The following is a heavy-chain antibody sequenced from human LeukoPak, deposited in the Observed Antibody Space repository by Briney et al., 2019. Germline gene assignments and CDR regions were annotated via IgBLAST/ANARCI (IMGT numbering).Heavy chain of an antibody. CDR2: IHPNTGGT. CDR1: GYTFTDYY. CDR3: ARGTVGATAISDY. D-gene: IGHD1-26*01. V-gene: IGHV1-2*02. Sequence: ASVKVSCKASGYTFTDYYMHWVRQAPGRGLEWMGWIHPNTGGTNYAQSLQGRVTLTRDTSITTAYMELSSLRSDDTAVYYCARGTVGATAISDYWGQGTLVTVS. J-gene: IGHJ4*02.